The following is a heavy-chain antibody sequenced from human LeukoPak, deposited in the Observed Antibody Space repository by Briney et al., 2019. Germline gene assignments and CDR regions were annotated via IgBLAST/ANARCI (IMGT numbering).Heavy chain of an antibody. J-gene: IGHJ4*02. D-gene: IGHD3-16*01. CDR2: IYYSGST. CDR3: ARKYWTGGVVDY. V-gene: IGHV4-39*01. Sequence: PSETLSLTCTVSGGSISSSSYYWGWIRQPPGKGLEWIGGIYYSGSTYYNPSLKSRVTISVDTSKNQFSLKLSSVTAADTAVYYCARKYWTGGVVDYWGQGTLVTVSS. CDR1: GGSISSSSYY.